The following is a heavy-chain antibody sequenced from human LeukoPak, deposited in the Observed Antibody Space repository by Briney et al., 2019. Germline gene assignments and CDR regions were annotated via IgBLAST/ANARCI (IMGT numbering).Heavy chain of an antibody. V-gene: IGHV3-48*03. CDR3: ARGYTYVFD. J-gene: IGHJ4*02. CDR1: GFTFSSYE. CDR2: ISSSGNTI. Sequence: PGRSLRLSCAASGFTFSSYEMNWVRQAPGKGLEWVSYISSSGNTIYYADSVKGRFTISRDNAKNSLFLQMNSLRAEDTAVYYCARGYTYVFDWGQGTLVTVSS. D-gene: IGHD5-18*01.